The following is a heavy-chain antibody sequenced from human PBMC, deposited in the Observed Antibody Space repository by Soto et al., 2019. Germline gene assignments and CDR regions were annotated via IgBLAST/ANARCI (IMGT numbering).Heavy chain of an antibody. CDR2: SNEGSGNT. J-gene: IGHJ4*02. CDR1: GYSFKNYA. V-gene: IGHV1-3*01. D-gene: IGHD3-3*02. Sequence: QVQLVQSGPEVKRPGASVRISCRTAGYSFKNYAIHWVRQAPGKKLEWMGWSNEGSGNTRYSQKFQGRMSIARDTSASTSYFDLRSLTSEDTAIYFCARDDRTISGAVTLDYWGPGTLVTVSS. CDR3: ARDDRTISGAVTLDY.